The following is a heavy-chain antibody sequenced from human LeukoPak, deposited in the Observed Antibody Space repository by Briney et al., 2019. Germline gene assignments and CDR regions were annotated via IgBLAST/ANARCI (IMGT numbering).Heavy chain of an antibody. CDR2: TYTEITT. Sequence: GGSLRLSCAASGFIASSDFMSWVRQPPGKGLEGVSTTYTEITTYYADSVKGRFTISRDNAKNSLYLQMNSPRAEDTAVYYCARGGGLYYDILTGYYFSPHAFDIWGQGTMVTVSS. D-gene: IGHD3-9*01. V-gene: IGHV3-53*01. J-gene: IGHJ3*02. CDR3: ARGGGLYYDILTGYYFSPHAFDI. CDR1: GFIASSDF.